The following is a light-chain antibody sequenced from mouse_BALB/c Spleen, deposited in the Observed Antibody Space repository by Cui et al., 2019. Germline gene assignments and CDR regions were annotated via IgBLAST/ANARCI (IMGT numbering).Light chain of an antibody. CDR2: ATS. CDR3: QQWSSNPLT. V-gene: IGKV4-72*01. Sequence: QIVLSQSPAILSASPGEKVTMTCRASSSVSHMHWYQQKPGSSPKPWIYATSNLASGVPARFSGSGSGTSYSLTISRVEAEDAATYYCQQWSSNPLTFGAGTKLELK. CDR1: SSVSH. J-gene: IGKJ5*01.